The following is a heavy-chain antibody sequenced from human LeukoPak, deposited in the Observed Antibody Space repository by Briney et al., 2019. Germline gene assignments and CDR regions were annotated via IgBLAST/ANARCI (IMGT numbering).Heavy chain of an antibody. CDR3: ASARGYSYGYGY. Sequence: ASVKVSCKASGGTFSSYAISWVRQAPGQGLEWMGRIIPILGIANYAQKFQGRVTITADKSTSTAYMELSSLRSEDTAVYYCASARGYSYGYGYWGQGTLVTVSS. CDR1: GGTFSSYA. D-gene: IGHD5-18*01. CDR2: IIPILGIA. V-gene: IGHV1-69*04. J-gene: IGHJ4*02.